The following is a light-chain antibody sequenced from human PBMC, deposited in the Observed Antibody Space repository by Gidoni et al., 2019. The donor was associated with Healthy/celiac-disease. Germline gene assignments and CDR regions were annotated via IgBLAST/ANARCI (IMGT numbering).Light chain of an antibody. CDR3: QQYNSYSYT. CDR1: QSISSW. J-gene: IGKJ2*01. Sequence: DIQMTQSPSTLAASVGDRVTITCRASQSISSWLAWYQQKQGKAPKLLIYDASSLASGVPSRFSGSGSGTEFTLTISSLQPDDFATYYCQQYNSYSYTFGQXTKLEIK. V-gene: IGKV1-5*01. CDR2: DAS.